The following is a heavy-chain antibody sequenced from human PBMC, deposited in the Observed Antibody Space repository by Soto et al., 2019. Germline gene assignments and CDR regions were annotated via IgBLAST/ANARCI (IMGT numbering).Heavy chain of an antibody. V-gene: IGHV3-23*01. CDR3: AKNQGVELVPLATVDWFDP. J-gene: IGHJ5*02. Sequence: LRLSCAASGFIFENFGMSWVRQAPGKGLEWISSISGSGFKKYYADSVKGRFTISRDNSKSTVYLELNSLSAEDTAVYHCAKNQGVELVPLATVDWFDPWGQGSLVTVSS. CDR1: GFIFENFG. D-gene: IGHD1-26*01. CDR2: ISGSGFKK.